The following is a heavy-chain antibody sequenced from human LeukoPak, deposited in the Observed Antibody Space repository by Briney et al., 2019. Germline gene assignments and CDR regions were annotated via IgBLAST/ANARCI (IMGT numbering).Heavy chain of an antibody. D-gene: IGHD2-15*01. J-gene: IGHJ3*02. CDR3: ARGFVVVVAATVGAAFDI. V-gene: IGHV3-23*01. Sequence: GGSLRLSCAASGFTFSSYAMSWVRQAPGKGLEWVSAIRGSGGSTYYADSVKGRFTISRDNSKNTLYLQMNSLRAEDTAVYYCARGFVVVVAATVGAAFDIWGQGTMVTVSS. CDR1: GFTFSSYA. CDR2: IRGSGGST.